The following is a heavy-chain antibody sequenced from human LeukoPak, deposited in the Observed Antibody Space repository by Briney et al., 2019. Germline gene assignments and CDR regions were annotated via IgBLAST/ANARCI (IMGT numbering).Heavy chain of an antibody. V-gene: IGHV3-7*01. Sequence: GGSLRLSCAASGFTFSNYWMNWVRQAPGKGLEWVANIKQDGSDKYYVDSVKGRFTISRDNAKNSLYLQMNSLRAEDTAVYYCARGYGGIAARPFDYWGQGALVPVSS. CDR3: ARGYGGIAARPFDY. CDR2: IKQDGSDK. CDR1: GFTFSNYW. J-gene: IGHJ4*02. D-gene: IGHD6-6*01.